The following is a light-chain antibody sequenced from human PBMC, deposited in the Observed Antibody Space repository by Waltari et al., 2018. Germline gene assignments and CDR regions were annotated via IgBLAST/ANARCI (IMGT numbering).Light chain of an antibody. CDR2: DVP. J-gene: IGLJ2*01. CDR1: SSDVGDYKY. V-gene: IGLV2-23*02. Sequence: QSALTQAASVSGSPGQSITISCAGTSSDVGDYKYVSWYQQHPGKAPKLMIYDVPKRPSGVSNRFSGSKSASTASLTISGLQAEDEADYYCCSYAGSATPVLFGGGTKLTVL. CDR3: CSYAGSATPVL.